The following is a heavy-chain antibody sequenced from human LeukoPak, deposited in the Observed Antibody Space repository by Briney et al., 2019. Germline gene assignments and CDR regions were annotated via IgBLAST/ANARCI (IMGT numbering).Heavy chain of an antibody. J-gene: IGHJ4*02. Sequence: AGGSLRLSCAASGFTFSSYAMSWVRQAPGKGLEWVSAISGSGGSTYYADSVKGRFTISRDNSKNTLYLQMNGLRAEDTAVYYCAKDPDYGDYGDYWGQGTLVTVSS. D-gene: IGHD4-17*01. CDR3: AKDPDYGDYGDY. CDR1: GFTFSSYA. CDR2: ISGSGGST. V-gene: IGHV3-23*01.